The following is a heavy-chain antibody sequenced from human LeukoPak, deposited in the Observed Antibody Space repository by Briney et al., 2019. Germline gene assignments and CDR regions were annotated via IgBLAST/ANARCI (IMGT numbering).Heavy chain of an antibody. D-gene: IGHD4-17*01. CDR1: GYTFTSYD. V-gene: IGHV1-8*01. J-gene: IGHJ6*03. Sequence: ASVKVSCKASGYTFTSYDINWVRQATGQGLEWMGWMNPNSGNTNYAQKLQGRVTMTTDTSTSTAYMELRSLRSEDTAVYYCARDHSGDYVGEGYYYYYMDVWGKGTTVTVSS. CDR3: ARDHSGDYVGEGYYYYYMDV. CDR2: MNPNSGNT.